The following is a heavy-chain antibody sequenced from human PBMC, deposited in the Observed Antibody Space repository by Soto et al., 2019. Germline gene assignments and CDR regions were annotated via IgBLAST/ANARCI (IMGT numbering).Heavy chain of an antibody. CDR2: IKQDGSEK. V-gene: IGHV3-7*01. J-gene: IGHJ6*03. CDR1: GFTFSSYW. Sequence: PGGSLRLSCAASGFTFSSYWMTWVRQAPGKGLEWVANIKQDGSEKYYVDSVKGRFTISRDNAKNSLYLQMNSLRAEDTAVYYCARSPELWFGKVFYYYYYMDVWGKGTTVTVSS. D-gene: IGHD3-10*01. CDR3: ARSPELWFGKVFYYYYYMDV.